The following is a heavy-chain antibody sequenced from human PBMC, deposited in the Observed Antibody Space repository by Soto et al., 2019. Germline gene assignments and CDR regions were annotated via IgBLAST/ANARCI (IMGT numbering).Heavy chain of an antibody. CDR1: GYTFTGYY. D-gene: IGHD6-6*01. CDR2: INPNSGGT. J-gene: IGHJ6*03. CDR3: ARGTYSSSSDPHYYYYYMDV. Sequence: ASVKVSCKASGYTFTGYYMHWVRQAPGQGLEWMGWINPNSGGTNYAQKFQGWVTMTRDTSISTAYMELSRLRSDDTAVYYCARGTYSSSSDPHYYYYYMDVWGKGTTVTVSS. V-gene: IGHV1-2*04.